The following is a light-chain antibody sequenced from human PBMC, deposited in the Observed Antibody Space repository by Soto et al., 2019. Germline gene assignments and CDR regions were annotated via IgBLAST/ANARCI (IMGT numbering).Light chain of an antibody. J-gene: IGKJ4*02. CDR1: QSVSSY. Sequence: EIVLTQSPATLSLSPGERATLSCSASQSVSSYLAWYQQKPGQAPRLLIYDASNRATGIPARFSGSGSGTDFTLTISWRRPEYLSGYYCHQRSNWPLAVXGGTKVDI. CDR2: DAS. V-gene: IGKV3-11*01. CDR3: HQRSNWPLA.